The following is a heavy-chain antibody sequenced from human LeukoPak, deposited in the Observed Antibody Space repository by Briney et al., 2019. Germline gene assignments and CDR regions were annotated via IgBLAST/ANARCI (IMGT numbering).Heavy chain of an antibody. V-gene: IGHV4-4*02. CDR1: GGSISSTIW. D-gene: IGHD3-9*01. CDR3: ARGLRYFDWLLYPSYYFDY. J-gene: IGHJ4*02. CDR2: IYHSGST. Sequence: PSGTLSLTCAVSGGSISSTIWWSWVRQSPGKGLEWIGEIYHSGSTNYNPSLKSRVTISVDKSKNQFSLKLSSVTAADTAVYYCARGLRYFDWLLYPSYYFDYWGQGTLVTVSS.